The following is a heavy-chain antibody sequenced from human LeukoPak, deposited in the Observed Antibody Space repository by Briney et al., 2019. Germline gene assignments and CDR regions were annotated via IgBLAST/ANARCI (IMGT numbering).Heavy chain of an antibody. CDR3: ARGRDYYDSSGYSY. Sequence: SETLSLTCTVSSGSISTSNYYWGWVRQPPGKALEWIGNIFYSGSTYYSPSLKSRVTISLDTSRNQFSLKLSSVTAADTAVYYCARGRDYYDSSGYSYWGQGTLVTVSS. CDR2: IFYSGST. D-gene: IGHD3-22*01. CDR1: SGSISTSNYY. J-gene: IGHJ4*02. V-gene: IGHV4-39*07.